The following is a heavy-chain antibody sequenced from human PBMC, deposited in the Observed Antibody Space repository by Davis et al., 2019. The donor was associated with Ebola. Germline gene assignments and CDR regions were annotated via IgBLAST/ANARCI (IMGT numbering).Heavy chain of an antibody. J-gene: IGHJ6*02. D-gene: IGHD3-10*02. Sequence: PGGSLRLSCAASGFTFSSYGMHWVRQAPGKGLEWVAVIWYDGSNKYYADSVKGRFTISRDNSKNTLYLQMNSLRAEDTAVYYCARDPDPYYYVLYGMDVWGQGTTVTVSS. V-gene: IGHV3-33*01. CDR2: IWYDGSNK. CDR3: ARDPDPYYYVLYGMDV. CDR1: GFTFSSYG.